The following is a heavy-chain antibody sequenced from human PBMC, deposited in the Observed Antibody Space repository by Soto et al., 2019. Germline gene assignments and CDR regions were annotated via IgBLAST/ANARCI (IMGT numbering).Heavy chain of an antibody. CDR2: ISYDGSNK. D-gene: IGHD2-8*02. CDR1: GFTFSGYA. CDR3: AREYSLAVLAPGY. Sequence: PGGSLRLSCAASGFTFSGYAVHWVRQAPGKGLEWVAVISYDGSNKYYADSVKGRFTVSRDNSKNTLYLQMSSLRAEDTAVYYCAREYSLAVLAPGYWGQGTLVTVSS. J-gene: IGHJ4*02. V-gene: IGHV3-30-3*01.